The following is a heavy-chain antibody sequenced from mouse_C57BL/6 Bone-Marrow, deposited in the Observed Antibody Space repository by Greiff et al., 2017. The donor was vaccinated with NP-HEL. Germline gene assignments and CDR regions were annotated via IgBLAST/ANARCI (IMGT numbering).Heavy chain of an antibody. CDR1: GFSFNTYA. CDR3: VRRDTTVVARTFYYAMEY. CDR2: IRSKSNNYAT. D-gene: IGHD1-1*01. V-gene: IGHV10-1*01. Sequence: DVMLVESGGGLVQPKGSLKLSCAASGFSFNTYAMNWVRQAPGKGLEWVARIRSKSNNYATYYADSVKDRFTISRDDSESMLYLQMNNLKTEDTAMDYCVRRDTTVVARTFYYAMEYWGQGTSVTVSS. J-gene: IGHJ4*01.